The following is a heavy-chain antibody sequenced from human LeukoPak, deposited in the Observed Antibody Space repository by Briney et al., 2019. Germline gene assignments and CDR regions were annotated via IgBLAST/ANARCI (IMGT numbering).Heavy chain of an antibody. J-gene: IGHJ4*02. CDR2: IRYDGNNK. CDR1: GFPFSDYV. D-gene: IGHD6-19*01. V-gene: IGHV3-30*02. CDR3: AKDRWGAVASFDY. Sequence: GGSLRLSCAASGFPFSDYVMHWVRQAPGKGLEWVAVIRYDGNNKYYADSVKGRFTISRDNPKTMLYLQMNSLGTEDTAVYYCAKDRWGAVASFDYWGQGTLVTVSS.